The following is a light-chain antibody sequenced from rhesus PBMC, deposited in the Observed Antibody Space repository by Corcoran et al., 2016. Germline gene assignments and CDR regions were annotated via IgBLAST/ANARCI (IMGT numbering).Light chain of an antibody. V-gene: IGKV1-33*01. J-gene: IGKJ4*01. CDR3: QQHTSFPLT. CDR2: DIS. Sequence: DIQMTQSPSSLSASVGDTVTITCQASQGITKYLTWYQQKPGKAPKLLMYDISTLQSGVPSRFSGSGYVTEFSLTISSLQPEDFGVYYCQQHTSFPLTFGGGTKVEIK. CDR1: QGITKY.